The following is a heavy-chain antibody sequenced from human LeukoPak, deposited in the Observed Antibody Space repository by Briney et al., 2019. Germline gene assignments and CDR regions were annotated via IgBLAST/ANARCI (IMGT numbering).Heavy chain of an antibody. D-gene: IGHD6-19*01. CDR3: ARDPTYSSGPVDY. J-gene: IGHJ4*02. V-gene: IGHV3-21*01. CDR2: ISSSSSYI. CDR1: GFTFSSYS. Sequence: GGSLRLSCAASGFTFSSYSMNWVRQAPGKGLEWVSSISSSSSYIYYADSVKGRFTISRDNAKNTLYLQMNSLRAEDTAVYYCARDPTYSSGPVDYWGQGTLVTVSS.